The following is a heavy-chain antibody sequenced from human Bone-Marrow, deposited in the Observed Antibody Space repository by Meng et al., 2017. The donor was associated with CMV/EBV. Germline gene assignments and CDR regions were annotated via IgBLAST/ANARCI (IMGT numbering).Heavy chain of an antibody. Sequence: GGSLRLSCAASGFTFDDYGMRWVRQAPGKGVEWVSGINWYGGSTGYADSVKGRFTISRDNAKNSLYLQMNSLRAEDTALYYCARGNQGLQHNWGQGTSVTVSS. D-gene: IGHD6-13*01. J-gene: IGHJ4*02. CDR2: INWYGGST. CDR1: GFTFDDYG. V-gene: IGHV3-20*04. CDR3: ARGNQGLQHN.